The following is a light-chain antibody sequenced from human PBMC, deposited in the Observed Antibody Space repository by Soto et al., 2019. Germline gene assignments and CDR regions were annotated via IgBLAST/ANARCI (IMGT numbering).Light chain of an antibody. Sequence: QSALTQPASVSGSPGQSITISCTGTSSDVGAYDFVSWYQQHPDKAPKLMIYEVRYRPSGVSNRFSGSKSVNTATLAISGLQAEDEADYYCSSYTSSSTYGFGTGTKVTVL. CDR1: SSDVGAYDF. CDR2: EVR. V-gene: IGLV2-14*03. J-gene: IGLJ1*01. CDR3: SSYTSSSTYG.